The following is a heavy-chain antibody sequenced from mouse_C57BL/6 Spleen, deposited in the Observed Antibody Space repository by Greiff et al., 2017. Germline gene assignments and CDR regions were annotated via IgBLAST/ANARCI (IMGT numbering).Heavy chain of an antibody. D-gene: IGHD1-1*01. CDR2: INPSSGYT. V-gene: IGHV1-7*01. Sequence: VQLQQSGAELAKPGASVKLSCKASGYTFTSYWMHWVKRRPGQGLEWIGYINPSSGYTKYNQKFKDKATLTADKSSSTAYMQLSSLTYEDSAVYYCARYLTTVVATRGYFDYWGQGTTLTVSS. CDR1: GYTFTSYW. J-gene: IGHJ2*01. CDR3: ARYLTTVVATRGYFDY.